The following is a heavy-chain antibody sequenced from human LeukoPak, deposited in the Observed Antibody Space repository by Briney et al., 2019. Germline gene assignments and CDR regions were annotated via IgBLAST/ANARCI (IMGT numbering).Heavy chain of an antibody. CDR3: ARLGRRVATWDY. V-gene: IGHV4-39*01. CDR1: GGSISSSSYY. J-gene: IGHJ4*02. D-gene: IGHD5-12*01. Sequence: ASETLSLTCTVSGGSISSSSYYWGWIRQPPGKGLEWIGSIYYSGSTYYNPSLKSRVTISVDTSKNQFSLKLSSVTAADTAVYYCARLGRRVATWDYWGQGTLVSVSS. CDR2: IYYSGST.